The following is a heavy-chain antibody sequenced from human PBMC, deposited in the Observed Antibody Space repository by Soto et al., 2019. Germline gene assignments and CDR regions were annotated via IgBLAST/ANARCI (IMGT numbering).Heavy chain of an antibody. CDR1: GFTFSSYW. CDR2: INSDGSST. CDR3: ARGSYRNSEALQADDY. Sequence: EVQLVESGGGLVQPGGSLRLSCAASGFTFSSYWMHWVRQAPGKGLVWVSRINSDGSSTSYADSVKGRFTVSRDNAENTLYLQINSLRDKDTAVYYCARGSYRNSEALQADDYWGQGTLVTVSS. V-gene: IGHV3-74*01. D-gene: IGHD1-26*01. J-gene: IGHJ4*02.